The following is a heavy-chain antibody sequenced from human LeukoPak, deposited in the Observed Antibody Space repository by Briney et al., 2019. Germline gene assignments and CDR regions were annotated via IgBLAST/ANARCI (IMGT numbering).Heavy chain of an antibody. V-gene: IGHV1-46*01. CDR1: GYTFINFF. Sequence: GASVKVSCKASGYTFINFFIHWVRQAPGQGLEWLGIIHPSDGRANFAQKFQDRVSLKSNTSTSTVYMELSSLTSEGTAIYFCTTVLKVGPWDFWGQGTLITVSS. D-gene: IGHD3-16*01. CDR3: TTVLKVGPWDF. CDR2: IHPSDGRA. J-gene: IGHJ4*02.